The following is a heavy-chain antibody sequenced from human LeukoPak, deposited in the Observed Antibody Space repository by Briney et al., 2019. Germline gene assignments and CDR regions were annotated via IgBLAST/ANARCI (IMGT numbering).Heavy chain of an antibody. J-gene: IGHJ4*02. V-gene: IGHV3-23*01. CDR1: GFRFSSHV. CDR2: IDGTDGGS. Sequence: GGSLRLSCAASGFRFSSHVMSWVRQAPGKGLECVSSIDGTDGGSYYAYSVKVRFTISRDNSKNPLFLQMNSLRVEDTAVYYCARVDSGNYDYWGQGTLLTVSS. D-gene: IGHD1-26*01. CDR3: ARVDSGNYDY.